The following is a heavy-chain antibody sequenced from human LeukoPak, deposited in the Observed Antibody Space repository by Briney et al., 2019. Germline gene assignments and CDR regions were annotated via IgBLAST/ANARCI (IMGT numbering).Heavy chain of an antibody. J-gene: IGHJ4*02. D-gene: IGHD2-21*02. CDR1: GFTFSSYA. CDR3: ARENIVVVTAIAGFDY. Sequence: PGGSLRLSCAASGFTFSSYAMHWVRQAPGKGLEWVSVISYDGSTKYYADSVKGQFTISRDNSKNTLYLQMNSMRAEDTAVYYCARENIVVVTAIAGFDYWGQGTLVTVSS. V-gene: IGHV3-30*04. CDR2: ISYDGSTK.